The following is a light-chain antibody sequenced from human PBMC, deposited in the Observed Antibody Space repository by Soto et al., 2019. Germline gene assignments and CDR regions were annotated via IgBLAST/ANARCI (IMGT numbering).Light chain of an antibody. CDR1: SNDVGSYNL. Sequence: QSVLTQPASVSGSPGQSITISCTGTSNDVGSYNLVSWYQQHPGKAPKLIIYEVSKRPSGVSNRFSASKSGNTASLTISRLQAEDEADYYCCSYAGSSTYVFGTGTKVTVL. CDR3: CSYAGSSTYV. CDR2: EVS. J-gene: IGLJ1*01. V-gene: IGLV2-23*02.